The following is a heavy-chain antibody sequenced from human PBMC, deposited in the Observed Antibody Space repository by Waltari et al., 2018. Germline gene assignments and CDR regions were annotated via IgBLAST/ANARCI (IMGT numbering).Heavy chain of an antibody. Sequence: EVQLLESGGGLIQPGGSLRLSCAAYGIIFSTIALSWFRQSPGKGLEWVSGIGSGGETHYTDSVKGRFTISRDNSKSSLYLQMNSLRAEDTAVYYCAKDLYWWTAADYWGQGILVTVSS. CDR2: IGSGGET. V-gene: IGHV3-23*01. CDR3: AKDLYWWTAADY. J-gene: IGHJ4*02. D-gene: IGHD6-13*01. CDR1: GIIFSTIA.